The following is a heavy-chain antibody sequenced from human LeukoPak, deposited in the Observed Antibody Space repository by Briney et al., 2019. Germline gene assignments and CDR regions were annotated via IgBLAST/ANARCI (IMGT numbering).Heavy chain of an antibody. Sequence: SEPLSLTCTVSGGSISSYYWSWIRQSPGKALKGFGYIYYTGSTNYNPSLKSRVTISVDTSKNQFSLKRRSVTAADTAVYYCARDQDAAKYYNYGMDVWGQGTTGTVSS. V-gene: IGHV4-59*01. CDR2: IYYTGST. J-gene: IGHJ6*02. D-gene: IGHD2-15*01. CDR3: ARDQDAAKYYNYGMDV. CDR1: GGSISSYY.